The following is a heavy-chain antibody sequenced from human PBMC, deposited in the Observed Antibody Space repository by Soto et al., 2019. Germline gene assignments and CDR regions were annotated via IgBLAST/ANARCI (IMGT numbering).Heavy chain of an antibody. D-gene: IGHD2-15*01. Sequence: QVQLQESGPGLVKPSQTLSLTCTVSGGSISSGDYYWSWIRQPPGKGLEWIGYIYYSGTTYYNPSLKSRVTIAVDASKTQFSLNRSSVTAADTAVYYCARVVNRPVRFDLWGRGTLVTVSS. CDR2: IYYSGTT. J-gene: IGHJ2*01. V-gene: IGHV4-30-4*01. CDR1: GGSISSGDYY. CDR3: ARVVNRPVRFDL.